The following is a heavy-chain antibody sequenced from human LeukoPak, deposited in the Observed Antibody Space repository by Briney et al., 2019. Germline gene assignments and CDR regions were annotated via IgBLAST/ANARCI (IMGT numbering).Heavy chain of an antibody. CDR1: GFTFSSYG. V-gene: IGHV3-30*03. CDR3: AREISTSSSWYGDDAFDI. D-gene: IGHD6-13*01. CDR2: ISYDGSNK. J-gene: IGHJ3*02. Sequence: GGSLRLSCAASGFTFSSYGMHWVRQAPGKGLEWVAVISYDGSNKYYADSVKGRFIISRDNSKNTLFLQMNSLRAEDTAVYYCAREISTSSSWYGDDAFDIWGQGTMVTVSS.